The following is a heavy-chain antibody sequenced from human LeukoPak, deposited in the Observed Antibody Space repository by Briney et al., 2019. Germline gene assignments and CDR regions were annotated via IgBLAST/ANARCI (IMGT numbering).Heavy chain of an antibody. J-gene: IGHJ5*02. CDR1: GGSFSGYY. CDR3: ARRYAVEGWFDP. Sequence: PSETLSLTCAVYGGSFSGYYWSWIRQPPGKGLEWIGEINHSGSTNYNPFLKSRVTISVDTSKNQFSLKLSSVTAADTAVYYCARRYAVEGWFDPWGQGTLVTVS. V-gene: IGHV4-34*01. D-gene: IGHD2-21*01. CDR2: INHSGST.